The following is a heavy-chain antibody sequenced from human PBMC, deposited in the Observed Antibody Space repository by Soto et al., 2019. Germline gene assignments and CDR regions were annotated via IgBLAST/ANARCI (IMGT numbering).Heavy chain of an antibody. CDR2: INPNSGDT. D-gene: IGHD2-21*02. CDR1: GYTFTAYY. Sequence: QAQLVQSGAEVKKPGASVKVSCEASGYTFTAYYMHWVRQAPGQGLEWMGWINPNSGDTKYAQKFRGRVTMTRDTSITTVYMELKRLTSDDTAVYYCARQLAYCGGDCFTEPVDYWGQGTLVTVSS. CDR3: ARQLAYCGGDCFTEPVDY. V-gene: IGHV1-2*02. J-gene: IGHJ4*02.